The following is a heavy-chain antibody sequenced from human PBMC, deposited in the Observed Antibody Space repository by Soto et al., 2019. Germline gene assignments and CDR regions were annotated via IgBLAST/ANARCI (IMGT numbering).Heavy chain of an antibody. V-gene: IGHV3-7*01. Sequence: GGSLRLSCAASGFTFRSYWMSWVRQAPGKRLEWVANINQDGREKYYVDSVKGRFTISRDNAKSSLYLQMNSLRAEDTAVYYCARAPIPRPYYFDSWGQGTLVTVSS. CDR3: ARAPIPRPYYFDS. CDR2: INQDGREK. J-gene: IGHJ4*02. D-gene: IGHD2-21*01. CDR1: GFTFRSYW.